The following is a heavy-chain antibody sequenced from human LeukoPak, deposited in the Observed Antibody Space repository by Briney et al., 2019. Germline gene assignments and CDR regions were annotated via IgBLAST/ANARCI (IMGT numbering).Heavy chain of an antibody. Sequence: QTGGSLRLSCAASGFTFSSYAMSWVRQAPGKGLEWVSAISGSGGSTYYADSVKGRFTISRDNSKNTLSLQMNSLRAEDTAVYYCAKDIFLVVRGYYYYYYMDVWGKGTTVTVSS. V-gene: IGHV3-23*01. CDR3: AKDIFLVVRGYYYYYYMDV. CDR1: GFTFSSYA. J-gene: IGHJ6*03. CDR2: ISGSGGST. D-gene: IGHD2-2*01.